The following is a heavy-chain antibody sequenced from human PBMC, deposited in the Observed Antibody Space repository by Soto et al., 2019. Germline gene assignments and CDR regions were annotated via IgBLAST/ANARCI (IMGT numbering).Heavy chain of an antibody. J-gene: IGHJ5*02. CDR2: MNPNTGNT. D-gene: IGHD1-20*01. CDR1: GYTFTSYD. Sequence: QVQLVQSGAEVKKPGASVKVSCKSSGYTFTSYDINWVRQATGQGLEWMGWMNPNTGNTGYAQKFQGRVTMTRNTSIRTAYMVLSSLRSEDTAVYYCASGRAITGTMPSWGQGTLVTVSS. V-gene: IGHV1-8*01. CDR3: ASGRAITGTMPS.